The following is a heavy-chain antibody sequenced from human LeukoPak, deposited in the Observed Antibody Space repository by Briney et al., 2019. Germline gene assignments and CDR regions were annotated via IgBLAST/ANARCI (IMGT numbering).Heavy chain of an antibody. D-gene: IGHD3-3*01. CDR1: GGSISSSSDY. V-gene: IGHV4-39*01. CDR3: SGSGPLDY. CDR2: IYYSGST. J-gene: IGHJ4*02. Sequence: SETLSLTCTVSGGSISSSSDYWGWIRQPPGKGLEWIGSIYYSGSTYYNPSLKSRVTISVDTSKNQFSLKLSSVTAADTAVYYCSGSGPLDYWGQGTLVTVSS.